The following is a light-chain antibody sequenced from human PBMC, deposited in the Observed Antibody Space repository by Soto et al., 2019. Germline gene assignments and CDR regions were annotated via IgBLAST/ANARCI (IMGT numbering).Light chain of an antibody. V-gene: IGLV1-40*01. CDR2: GNN. J-gene: IGLJ2*01. Sequence: QSVLTQPHSVSGAPGQRVTISCTGSSSNIGAGYDVHWYQQLPGTAPKLLMYGNNIRPSGVPDRFSDSKSGTSASLAITGLQAEDEAAYFCQYYDSSLRGLVFGGGTKLTVL. CDR1: SSNIGAGYD. CDR3: QYYDSSLRGLV.